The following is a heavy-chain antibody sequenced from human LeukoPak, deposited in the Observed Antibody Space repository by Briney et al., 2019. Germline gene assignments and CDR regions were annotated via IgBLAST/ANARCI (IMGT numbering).Heavy chain of an antibody. CDR3: ARGGGGLDYFDY. CDR2: ISSSSSYI. V-gene: IGHV3-21*01. CDR1: GFTFSSYS. D-gene: IGHD3-10*01. J-gene: IGHJ4*02. Sequence: GGSLRLSCAASGFTFSSYSMNWVRQAPGKGLEWVSSISSSSSYIYYADSVKGRFTISRDNAKNSLYLQMNSRRAEDTAVYYCARGGGGLDYFDYWGQGTLVTVSS.